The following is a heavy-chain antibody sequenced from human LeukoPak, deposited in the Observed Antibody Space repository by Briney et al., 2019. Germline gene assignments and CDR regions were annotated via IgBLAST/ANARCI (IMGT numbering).Heavy chain of an antibody. Sequence: SETLSLTCTVSGGSISSYYWSWIRQPPGTGLEWIGYIYYSGSTNYNPSLKSRVTISVDTSKNQFSLKLSSVTAADTAVYYCARRRSIMYDGNYFDYWGQGTLVTVSS. CDR2: IYYSGST. D-gene: IGHD2-8*01. J-gene: IGHJ4*02. CDR1: GGSISSYY. V-gene: IGHV4-59*08. CDR3: ARRRSIMYDGNYFDY.